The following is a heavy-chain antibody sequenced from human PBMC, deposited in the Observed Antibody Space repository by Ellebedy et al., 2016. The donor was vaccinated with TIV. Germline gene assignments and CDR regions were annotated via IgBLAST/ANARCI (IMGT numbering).Heavy chain of an antibody. J-gene: IGHJ4*02. CDR3: ARDRGPEVGATDY. CDR2: IKQDGSEK. V-gene: IGHV3-7*03. CDR1: GFTFSSYW. Sequence: PGGSLRLSCAASGFTFSSYWMSWVRQAPGKGLEWVANIKQDGSEKYYVDSVKGRFTISRDNAKNSLYLQMNSLRAEDTAVYYCARDRGPEVGATDYWGQGTLVTVSS. D-gene: IGHD1-26*01.